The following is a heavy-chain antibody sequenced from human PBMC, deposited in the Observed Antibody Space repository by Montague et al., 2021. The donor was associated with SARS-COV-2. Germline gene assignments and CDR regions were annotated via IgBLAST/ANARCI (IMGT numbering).Heavy chain of an antibody. CDR1: GGSLSSYY. V-gene: IGHV4-59*01. CDR2: VYYNGNT. D-gene: IGHD2-15*01. Sequence: SETLSLTSNVSGGSLSSYYWSWIRQPPGKGLEWIGYVYYNGNTNXNPSRKGRIILSVDTSKNHFSLKVSSVTAADTAVYYCARGSKWSHYFDYWGQGTLVTVSS. J-gene: IGHJ4*02. CDR3: ARGSKWSHYFDY.